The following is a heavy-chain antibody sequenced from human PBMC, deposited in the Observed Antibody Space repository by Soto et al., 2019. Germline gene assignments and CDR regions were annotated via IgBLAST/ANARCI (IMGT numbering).Heavy chain of an antibody. CDR1: GDSVSSNSAA. CDR2: TYYRSKWYN. V-gene: IGHV6-1*01. Sequence: SQTLSLTCAISGDSVSSNSAAWNWIRQSPSRVLEWLGRTYYRSKWYNDYAVSVKSRITMRSDTSNTQFSLQLNSVTPEDTAVYYCARELIVVVPAAANWFDPWGQGTLVTVSS. D-gene: IGHD2-2*01. J-gene: IGHJ5*02. CDR3: ARELIVVVPAAANWFDP.